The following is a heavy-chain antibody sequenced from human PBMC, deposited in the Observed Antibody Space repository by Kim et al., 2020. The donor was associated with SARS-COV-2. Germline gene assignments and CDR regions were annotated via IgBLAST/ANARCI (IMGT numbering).Heavy chain of an antibody. Sequence: SETLSLTCTVSGGSISSYYWSWLRQPPGKGLEWIGYIYYSGSTNYNPSLRSRVTISVDTSTNQFSLKLSSVTAADTAVYYCARISNIVVVPAAPFDYWGQGTLVTVSS. CDR2: IYYSGST. D-gene: IGHD2-2*01. CDR1: GGSISSYY. V-gene: IGHV4-59*01. CDR3: ARISNIVVVPAAPFDY. J-gene: IGHJ4*02.